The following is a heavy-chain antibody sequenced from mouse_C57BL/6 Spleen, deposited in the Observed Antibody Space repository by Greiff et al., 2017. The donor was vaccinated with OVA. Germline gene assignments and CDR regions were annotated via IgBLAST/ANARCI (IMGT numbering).Heavy chain of an antibody. J-gene: IGHJ2*01. V-gene: IGHV1-50*01. D-gene: IGHD1-1*01. CDR2: IDPSDSYT. Sequence: QVQLQQPGAELVKPGASVKLSCKASGYTFTSYWMQWVKQRPGQGLEWIGEIDPSDSYTNYNQKFKGKATLTVDPSSSTAYMQLSSLTSEDSAVYYCARHYYCSRYEDYWGQGTTLTVSS. CDR3: ARHYYCSRYEDY. CDR1: GYTFTSYW.